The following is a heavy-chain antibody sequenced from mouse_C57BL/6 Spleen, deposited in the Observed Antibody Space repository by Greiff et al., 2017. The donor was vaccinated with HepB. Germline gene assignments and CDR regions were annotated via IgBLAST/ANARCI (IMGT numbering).Heavy chain of an antibody. V-gene: IGHV7-3*01. Sequence: EVMLVESGGGLVQPGGSLSLSCAASGFTFTDYYMSWVRQPPGKALEWLGFIRNKANGYTTEYSASVKGRFTISRDNSQSILYLQMNALRAEDSATYYCARSYDGYSPFAYWGQGTLSLSLQ. CDR2: IRNKANGYTT. CDR1: GFTFTDYY. J-gene: IGHJ3*01. CDR3: ARSYDGYSPFAY. D-gene: IGHD2-3*01.